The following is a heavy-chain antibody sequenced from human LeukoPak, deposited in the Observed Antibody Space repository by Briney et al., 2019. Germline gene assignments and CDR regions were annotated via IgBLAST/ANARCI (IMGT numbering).Heavy chain of an antibody. J-gene: IGHJ4*02. CDR2: FDPEDGET. CDR3: ATDLPTVTMYCFDY. D-gene: IGHD4-17*01. V-gene: IGHV1-24*01. Sequence: GASVKVSCKVSGYTLTELSMHWVRQAPGKGLEWMGGFDPEDGETIYAQKFQGRVTMTEDTSTDTAYMELSSLRSEDTAVYYCATDLPTVTMYCFDYWGQGTLVTVSS. CDR1: GYTLTELS.